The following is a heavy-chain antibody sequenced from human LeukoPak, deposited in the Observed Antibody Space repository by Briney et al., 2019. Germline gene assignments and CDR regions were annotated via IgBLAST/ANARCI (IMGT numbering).Heavy chain of an antibody. Sequence: GSLRLSCAPSVFTSSNYTISWGCQAPGEGLGRGSGNCGSVDTTSSADFVKGRFTISSDNSKNTLDLQMNSLRAEDTAVYYCARDKRDSSGYYFDKWGQGTLVTVSS. J-gene: IGHJ4*02. CDR1: VFTSSNYT. CDR2: NCGSVDTT. D-gene: IGHD3-22*01. CDR3: ARDKRDSSGYYFDK. V-gene: IGHV3-23*01.